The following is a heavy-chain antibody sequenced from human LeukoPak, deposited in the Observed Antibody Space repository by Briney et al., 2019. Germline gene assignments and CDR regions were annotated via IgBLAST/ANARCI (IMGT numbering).Heavy chain of an antibody. CDR3: ARHGGTRITLIEVYYFDS. Sequence: SETLSLTCSVSGDSITSSSYYWAWIRQPPEKGLEWIGSVYYTGGTNYSPSLKGRVTMSVDTSKNQFSLMLSSVTAADTAVYYCARHGGTRITLIEVYYFDSWGQGTLVTVSS. CDR1: GDSITSSSYY. V-gene: IGHV4-39*01. J-gene: IGHJ4*02. D-gene: IGHD4-11*01. CDR2: VYYTGGT.